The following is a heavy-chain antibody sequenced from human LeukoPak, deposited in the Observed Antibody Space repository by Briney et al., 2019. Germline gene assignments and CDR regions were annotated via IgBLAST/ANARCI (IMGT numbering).Heavy chain of an antibody. CDR3: AVTYYNNHEHAFDM. CDR2: ISHSGTT. D-gene: IGHD3-22*01. V-gene: IGHV4-39*01. CDR1: GGSISNSHYY. Sequence: PSETLSLTCSVSGGSISNSHYYWGWIRQPPGKGLEWIGSISHSGTTYYNPSLKSRVTISIDTSKNQFSLRLSSVSAADTTVYYCAVTYYNNHEHAFDMRGQGTMVTVSS. J-gene: IGHJ3*02.